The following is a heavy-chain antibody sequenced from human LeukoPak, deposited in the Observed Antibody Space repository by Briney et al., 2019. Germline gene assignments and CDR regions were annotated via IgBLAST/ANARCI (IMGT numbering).Heavy chain of an antibody. Sequence: PGGSLRLSCAASGITFQFTFNNYYMTWVRQAPGKGLEWVANIKQDGSEKYYMDSVRGRFTISRDSAKNSADLQMNSLRDEDTGVYYCVRDRFRGTGLDVWGKGTTVTVSS. CDR3: VRDRFRGTGLDV. CDR2: IKQDGSEK. J-gene: IGHJ6*04. V-gene: IGHV3-7*03. D-gene: IGHD3-16*01. CDR1: GITFQFTFNNYY.